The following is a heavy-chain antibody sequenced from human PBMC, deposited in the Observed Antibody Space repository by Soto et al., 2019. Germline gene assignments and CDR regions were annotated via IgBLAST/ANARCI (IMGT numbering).Heavy chain of an antibody. CDR1: GDSINSGSYF. D-gene: IGHD6-13*01. J-gene: IGHJ4*02. CDR2: TYYSGST. Sequence: QVVLQESGPGLVKPSETLSLTCTVSGDSINSGSYFWAWIRQPPGRGLDWIGTTYYSGSTFYNPSLKSRITFSVDTSNNQFSLRLTSLAAADAAVYYCVRQLAGRAVGTTEYRFFDNWGQGTLVTVSS. V-gene: IGHV4-39*01. CDR3: VRQLAGRAVGTTEYRFFDN.